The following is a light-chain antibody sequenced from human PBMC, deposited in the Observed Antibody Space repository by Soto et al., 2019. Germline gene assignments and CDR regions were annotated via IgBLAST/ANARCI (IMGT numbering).Light chain of an antibody. CDR2: EVT. CDR1: STDVGGYNY. J-gene: IGLJ1*01. Sequence: QSALAQPASVSGSLGQSITISCTGTSTDVGGYNYVSWYQHHSGKAPKLLIYEVTNRPSGISDRFSGSKSVNTASLTISGLQAEDESDYYCGSYSSTDTPFVFGTGTKVTVL. V-gene: IGLV2-14*01. CDR3: GSYSSTDTPFV.